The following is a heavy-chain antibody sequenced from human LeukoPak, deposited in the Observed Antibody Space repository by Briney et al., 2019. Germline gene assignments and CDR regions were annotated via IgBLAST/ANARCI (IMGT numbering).Heavy chain of an antibody. CDR2: ISTSGSPI. J-gene: IGHJ4*02. CDR1: GFTFSAYT. D-gene: IGHD1-1*01. CDR3: ARGWNDDY. Sequence: TGGPLRLSCAASGFTFSAYTMKWVRQAPGKGLEWISYISTSGSPIYYADSVKGRFTISRDNAKYSVYLQMNSLRAEDTAMYYCARGWNDDYWGQGTLVTVSS. V-gene: IGHV3-48*01.